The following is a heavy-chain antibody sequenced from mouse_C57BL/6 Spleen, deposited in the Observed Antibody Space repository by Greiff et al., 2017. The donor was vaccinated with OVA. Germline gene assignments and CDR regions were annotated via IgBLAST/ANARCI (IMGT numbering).Heavy chain of an antibody. CDR3: ARSYGNYDAMDY. Sequence: QVQLKESGAELVRPGTSVKLSCKASGYTFTSYWMHWVKQRPGQGLEWIGVIDPSDSYTNYNQKFKGKATLTVDTSASTAYMQLSSLTSVDSAVYYCARSYGNYDAMDYWGQGTSVTVSS. D-gene: IGHD2-10*02. CDR1: GYTFTSYW. CDR2: IDPSDSYT. V-gene: IGHV1-59*01. J-gene: IGHJ4*01.